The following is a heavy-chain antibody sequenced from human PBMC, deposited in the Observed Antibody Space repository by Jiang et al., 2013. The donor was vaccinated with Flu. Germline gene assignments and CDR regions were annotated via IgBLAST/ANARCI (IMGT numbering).Heavy chain of an antibody. V-gene: IGHV4-34*01. CDR1: GGSFSGYY. CDR2: INHSGST. J-gene: IGHJ5*02. Sequence: LLKPSETLSLTCAVYGGSFSGYYWSWIRQPPGKGLEWIGEINHSGSTNYNPSLKSRVTISVDTSKNQFSLKLSSVTAADTAVHYCARLTRYPRHNMVRGVMATGRFDPWGQGTLVTVSS. CDR3: ARLTRYPRHNMVRGVMATGRFDP. D-gene: IGHD3-10*01.